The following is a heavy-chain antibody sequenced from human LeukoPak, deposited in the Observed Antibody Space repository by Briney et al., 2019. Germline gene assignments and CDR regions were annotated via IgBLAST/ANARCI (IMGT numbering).Heavy chain of an antibody. CDR1: GGTFSSYA. CDR3: ASGPIRDAFDI. V-gene: IGHV1-69*05. CDR2: IIPIFGTA. Sequence: SVKVSCKASGGTFSSYAISRVRQAPGQGLEWMGGIIPIFGTANYAQKFQGRVTITTDESTSAAYMELSSLRSEDTAVYYCASGPIRDAFDIWGQGTMVTVSS. J-gene: IGHJ3*02.